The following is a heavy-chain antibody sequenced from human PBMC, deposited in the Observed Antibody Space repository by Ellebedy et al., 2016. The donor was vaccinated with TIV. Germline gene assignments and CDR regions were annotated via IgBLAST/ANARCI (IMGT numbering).Heavy chain of an antibody. D-gene: IGHD2-2*01. CDR3: ARDTSRNQYQLFGPFDY. Sequence: ASVKVSCKASGGSFSIYALNWVRQAPGEGLEWMGRINPIIGLANYAQKFQGRVTITADTSTSAVYMELNRLRSEDTAVYYCARDTSRNQYQLFGPFDYWGQGTQVAVST. CDR2: INPIIGLA. V-gene: IGHV1-69*04. CDR1: GGSFSIYA. J-gene: IGHJ4*02.